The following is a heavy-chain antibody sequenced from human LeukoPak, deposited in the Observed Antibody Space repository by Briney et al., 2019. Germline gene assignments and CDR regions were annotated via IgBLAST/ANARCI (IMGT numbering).Heavy chain of an antibody. CDR3: ARGSGSYYPIEI. D-gene: IGHD1-26*01. J-gene: IGHJ3*02. Sequence: SQTLSLTCAISGDSVSSNSATWNWIRQSPSRGLEWLGRTYYRSKWFSDYAVSVKSRTTFNPDTSKNQLSLQLNSVTPEDTAVCYCARGSGSYYPIEIWGQGTMVTVSS. V-gene: IGHV6-1*01. CDR1: GDSVSSNSAT. CDR2: TYYRSKWFS.